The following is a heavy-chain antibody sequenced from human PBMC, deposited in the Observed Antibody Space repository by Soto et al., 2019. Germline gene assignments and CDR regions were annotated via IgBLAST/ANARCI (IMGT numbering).Heavy chain of an antibody. CDR1: GYSFTTYG. CDR2: ISGYNGNT. V-gene: IGHV1-18*01. CDR3: AREGPAPYYYYGMDV. J-gene: IGHJ6*02. Sequence: QVQLVQSRGEVKKPGASVKVSCKTSGYSFTTYGISWVRQAPGQGLEWMGWISGYNGNTTYAQNSQGRVTMTTDTYTSTAYMGLRSLRSDDTAVYYCAREGPAPYYYYGMDVWGQGSTVTVSS.